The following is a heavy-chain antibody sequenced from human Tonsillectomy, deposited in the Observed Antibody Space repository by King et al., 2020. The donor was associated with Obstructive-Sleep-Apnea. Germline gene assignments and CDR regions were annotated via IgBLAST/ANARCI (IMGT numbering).Heavy chain of an antibody. Sequence: QLQESGPGLVKPSETLSLTCTVSGGSISSSSYYWGWIRQPPGKGLEWIGSIYYSGSTYYNPSLKSRVTISVDTSQNQFSLKLSSVTAADTAVYYCAGIGYSGYDQENWFDPWGQGTLVTVSS. CDR1: GGSISSSSYY. D-gene: IGHD5-12*01. J-gene: IGHJ5*02. CDR2: IYYSGST. CDR3: AGIGYSGYDQENWFDP. V-gene: IGHV4-39*07.